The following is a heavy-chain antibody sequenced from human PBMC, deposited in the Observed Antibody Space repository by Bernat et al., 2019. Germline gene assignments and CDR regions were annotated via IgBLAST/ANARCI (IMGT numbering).Heavy chain of an antibody. J-gene: IGHJ4*02. D-gene: IGHD3-3*01. CDR1: GFTFSSYW. CDR2: INSDGSST. Sequence: EVQLVESGGGLVQPGGSLRLSCAASGFTFSSYWMHWVRQAPGKGLVWVSRINSDGSSTSYADSVKGRVTISRDNDKNTMYLQMNSLRAEDTAVYYCARVRVTIFGVVIGLDYWGQGTLVTVSS. V-gene: IGHV3-74*01. CDR3: ARVRVTIFGVVIGLDY.